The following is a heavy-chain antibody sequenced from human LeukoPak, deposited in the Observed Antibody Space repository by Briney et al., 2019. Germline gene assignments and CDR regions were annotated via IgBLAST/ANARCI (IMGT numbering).Heavy chain of an antibody. Sequence: ASVKVSCKASGYTFTGYYMHWVRQAPGQGLEWMGWINPNSGGTNYAQKFQGRVTMTRDTSISTAYMELSRLRSDDTAVYYCARGPSITGTLKTDYWSQGTLVTVSS. CDR1: GYTFTGYY. CDR2: INPNSGGT. D-gene: IGHD1-20*01. CDR3: ARGPSITGTLKTDY. V-gene: IGHV1-2*02. J-gene: IGHJ4*02.